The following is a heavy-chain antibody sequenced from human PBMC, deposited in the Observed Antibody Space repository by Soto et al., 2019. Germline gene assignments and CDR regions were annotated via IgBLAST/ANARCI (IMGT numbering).Heavy chain of an antibody. CDR2: INHSGST. Sequence: SETLSLTCAVYGGSFSGYYWSWIRQPPGKGLEWIGEINHSGSTNYNPSLKSRVTISVDTSKNQFSLKLSSVTAADTAVYYCARAQSRGVVVAATLGRSSFDTWGQGTMVT. V-gene: IGHV4-34*01. CDR1: GGSFSGYY. CDR3: ARAQSRGVVVAATLGRSSFDT. J-gene: IGHJ3*02. D-gene: IGHD2-15*01.